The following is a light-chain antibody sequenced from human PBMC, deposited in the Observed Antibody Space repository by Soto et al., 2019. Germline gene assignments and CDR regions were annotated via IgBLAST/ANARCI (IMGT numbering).Light chain of an antibody. Sequence: TVVTQAPAALSVFKGERATLSCRASQSVSINLAWYQQKPGQAPRLLIYGASTRATGIPARFSGSGSGTEFTLSISSLQSEDFAVYYCQPYNKWPPFGQGTVVDIK. J-gene: IGKJ1*01. CDR1: QSVSIN. CDR2: GAS. CDR3: QPYNKWPP. V-gene: IGKV3-15*01.